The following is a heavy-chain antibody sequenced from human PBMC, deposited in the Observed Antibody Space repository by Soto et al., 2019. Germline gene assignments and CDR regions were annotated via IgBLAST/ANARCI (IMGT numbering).Heavy chain of an antibody. CDR3: ARVALSGILLGGVDS. J-gene: IGHJ4*02. V-gene: IGHV1-69*18. CDR1: AGTFVNYA. D-gene: IGHD1-20*01. CDR2: ITPMFGTT. Sequence: QVQLVQSGAEVKKPGSSVKVSCKASAGTFVNYAITWLRQAPVQGLELMGTITPMFGTTYNAQKFNGRVTFTADESTNTAFMERSGLRSQDTAVYYCARVALSGILLGGVDSWGQGTMVTVSS.